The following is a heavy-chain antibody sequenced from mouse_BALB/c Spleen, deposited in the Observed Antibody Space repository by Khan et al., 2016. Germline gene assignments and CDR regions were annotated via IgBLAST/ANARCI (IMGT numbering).Heavy chain of an antibody. CDR1: GYTFSRYW. J-gene: IGHJ2*02. V-gene: IGHV1-9*01. CDR2: ILPGSGNT. Sequence: QVQLKQSGAELMKPGASVKISCKATGYTFSRYWIEWVKQRPGHGLEWIGEILPGSGNTNYNEKFRGKATFTADTSSNTAYMQLSSLTSEDSAVYYCARSGYYGNGGDYGGQGTSLTVSS. D-gene: IGHD1-1*01. CDR3: ARSGYYGNGGDY.